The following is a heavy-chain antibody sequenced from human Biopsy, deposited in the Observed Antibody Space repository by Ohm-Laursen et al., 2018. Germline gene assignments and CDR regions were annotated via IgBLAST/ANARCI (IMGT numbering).Heavy chain of an antibody. Sequence: SQTLSLTCNVSGASVKTSGYFWAWIRQRPGKGLEWIGYISYNERTHYNPSLTSRLAISFDTSSNRISLQLRSVSVADTAVYYCVREPKTGTAEAWYFDLWGRGSPVTVPS. CDR1: GASVKTSGYF. D-gene: IGHD3-9*01. V-gene: IGHV4-31*03. CDR2: ISYNERT. CDR3: VREPKTGTAEAWYFDL. J-gene: IGHJ2*01.